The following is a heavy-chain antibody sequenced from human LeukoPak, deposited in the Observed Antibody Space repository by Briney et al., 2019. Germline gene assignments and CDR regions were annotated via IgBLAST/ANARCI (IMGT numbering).Heavy chain of an antibody. CDR1: GFTFSSYA. CDR3: ARSSRSDAFDI. Sequence: GGSLRLSCAASGFTFSSYAMHWVRQAPGKGLEWVAVISYDGSNKYYADPVKGRFTISRDNSKNTLYLQMNSLRAEDTAVYYCARSSRSDAFDIWGQGTMVTVSS. V-gene: IGHV3-30-3*01. J-gene: IGHJ3*02. CDR2: ISYDGSNK.